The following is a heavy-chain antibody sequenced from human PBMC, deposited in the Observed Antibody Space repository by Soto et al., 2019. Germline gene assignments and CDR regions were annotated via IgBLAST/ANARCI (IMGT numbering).Heavy chain of an antibody. Sequence: EVQLVQSGAEVKKPGESLKISCQGSGYSFSTYWIAWVRQMTGKGLEWMGIIYPGDSDTRYSPSFQGQVTISADKSSTTAYLQWSSLKASDTAMYYCARLPGDSSGYSDYWGQGTLVTVSS. CDR2: IYPGDSDT. V-gene: IGHV5-51*03. J-gene: IGHJ4*02. CDR3: ARLPGDSSGYSDY. D-gene: IGHD3-22*01. CDR1: GYSFSTYW.